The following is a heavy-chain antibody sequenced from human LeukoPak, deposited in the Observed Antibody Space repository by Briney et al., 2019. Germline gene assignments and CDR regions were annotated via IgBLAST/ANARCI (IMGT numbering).Heavy chain of an antibody. CDR1: GGSFSGYY. Sequence: SETLSLTCAVYGGSFSGYYWSWIRQPPGKGLEWMGEINHSGSTNYNPSLKSRVHITVDTSKQQFSLKLSSVAAAETAVYYCARGKRGQQLVRNNWFDPWGQGTLVTVSS. D-gene: IGHD6-13*01. V-gene: IGHV4-34*01. CDR3: ARGKRGQQLVRNNWFDP. CDR2: INHSGST. J-gene: IGHJ5*02.